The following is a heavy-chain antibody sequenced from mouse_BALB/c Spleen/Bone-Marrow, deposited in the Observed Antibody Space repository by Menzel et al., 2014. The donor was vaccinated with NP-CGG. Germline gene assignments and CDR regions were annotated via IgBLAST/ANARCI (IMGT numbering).Heavy chain of an antibody. CDR3: RSNYYGGSYAMDY. D-gene: IGHD1-1*01. CDR1: GFTFSSYA. Sequence: EVKLVESGGGLVKPGGSLKLSCAASGFTFSSYAMSWVRQPPEKRLEWVAVISSGGSYTYYPDTVTGRFTISRDNAKNTLYLEMIILRAENTAMYYDRSNYYGGSYAMDYWGQGTSVTVSS. J-gene: IGHJ4*01. CDR2: ISSGGSYT. V-gene: IGHV5-9-4*01.